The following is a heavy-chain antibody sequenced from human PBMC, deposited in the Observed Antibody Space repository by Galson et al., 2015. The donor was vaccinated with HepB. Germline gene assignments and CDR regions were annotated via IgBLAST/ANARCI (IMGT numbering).Heavy chain of an antibody. CDR2: IRSKAYGGTA. D-gene: IGHD4-17*01. CDR1: GFSFGDFS. J-gene: IGHJ4*02. V-gene: IGHV3-49*04. Sequence: SLRLSCAVSGFSFGDFSMNWVRQAPGKGLEWVGLIRSKAYGGTAEYAATVKGRFIISRDDSKSIAYLQMNSLKTDETALYFCTTLYADYDEAYWGQGTLVAVSS. CDR3: TTLYADYDEAY.